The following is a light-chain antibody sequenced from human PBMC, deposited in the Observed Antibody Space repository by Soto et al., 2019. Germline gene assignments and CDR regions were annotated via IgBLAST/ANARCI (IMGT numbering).Light chain of an antibody. V-gene: IGLV1-40*01. Sequence: QSVLTQPPSVSGAPGQRVTISCTGSSSNIGAGYDVHWYQQLPGTAPKLLVYGNSNRPSGVPDRFSGSKSGTSASLAITGLQADDEADYYCRSYDGSLSGYVFGTGTKLTVL. J-gene: IGLJ1*01. CDR1: SSNIGAGYD. CDR2: GNS. CDR3: RSYDGSLSGYV.